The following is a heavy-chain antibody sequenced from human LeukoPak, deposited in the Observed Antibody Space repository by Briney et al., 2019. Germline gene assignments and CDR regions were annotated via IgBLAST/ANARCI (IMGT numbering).Heavy chain of an antibody. D-gene: IGHD3-22*01. V-gene: IGHV3-66*01. J-gene: IGHJ3*02. CDR2: IYSGGST. CDR1: GFTVSSNY. Sequence: PGGSLRLSCAASGFTVSSNYMSWVRQAPGKGLEWVSVIYSGGSTYYADSVKGRFTISRDSSKNTLYLQMNSLRAEDTAVYYCGTYYYDSSGWGAFDIWGQGTMVTVSS. CDR3: GTYYYDSSGWGAFDI.